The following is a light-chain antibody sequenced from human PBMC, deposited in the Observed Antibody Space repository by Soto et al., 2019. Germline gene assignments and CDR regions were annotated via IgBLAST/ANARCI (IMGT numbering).Light chain of an antibody. J-gene: IGLJ3*02. V-gene: IGLV8-61*01. CDR3: VLFIGGGTNSV. CDR1: SGSVSTSNY. Sequence: QTVVTQEPSFSVSPGGTVTLTCGLSSGSVSTSNYPSWYQQTPGQAPRTLIYSTNTRSSGVPDRFSGSILGNKAALTITGTQADDDSDYYCVLFIGGGTNSVFGGGTKLTVL. CDR2: STN.